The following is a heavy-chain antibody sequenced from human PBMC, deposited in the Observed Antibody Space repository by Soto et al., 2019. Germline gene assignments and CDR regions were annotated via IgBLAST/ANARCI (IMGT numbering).Heavy chain of an antibody. J-gene: IGHJ4*02. Sequence: EVQLVESGGGLVQPGGSLRLSCVASGFSFSSYTMNWFRQAPGKGLEWVSDISRNASTISYADSVRGRFTISRDNAKTSLYLQMNSLRAEDTAVYYCARDLEYCSGDNCYETGAAYWGQGALVTVSS. CDR3: ARDLEYCSGDNCYETGAAY. D-gene: IGHD2-15*01. CDR2: ISRNASTI. V-gene: IGHV3-48*01. CDR1: GFSFSSYT.